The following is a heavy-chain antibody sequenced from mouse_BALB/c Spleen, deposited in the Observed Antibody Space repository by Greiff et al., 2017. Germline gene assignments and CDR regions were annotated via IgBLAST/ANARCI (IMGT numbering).Heavy chain of an antibody. Sequence: EVKLVESGGGLVKLGGSLKLSCAASGFTFSSYYMSWVRQTPEKRLELVAAINSNGGSTYYPDTVKGRFTISRDNAKNTLYLQMNSLQTDDTARYYCARDRNGYAMDYWGQGTSVTVSS. CDR3: ARDRNGYAMDY. V-gene: IGHV5-6-2*01. J-gene: IGHJ4*01. CDR1: GFTFSSYY. CDR2: INSNGGST.